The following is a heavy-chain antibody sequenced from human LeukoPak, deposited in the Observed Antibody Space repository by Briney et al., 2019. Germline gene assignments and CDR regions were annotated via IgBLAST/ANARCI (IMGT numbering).Heavy chain of an antibody. D-gene: IGHD6-13*01. Sequence: SETLSLTCAVYGGSFSGYYWSWIRQPPGKGLEWIGEINHSGSTNYNPSLKSRVTISVDTSKNQFSLKLSSVTAADTAVYYCARGSSWGLGFDPWGQGTLVTVSS. CDR3: ARGSSWGLGFDP. CDR1: GGSFSGYY. J-gene: IGHJ5*02. CDR2: INHSGST. V-gene: IGHV4-34*01.